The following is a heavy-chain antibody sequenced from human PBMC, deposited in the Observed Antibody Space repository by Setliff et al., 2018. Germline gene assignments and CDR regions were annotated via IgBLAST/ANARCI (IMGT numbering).Heavy chain of an antibody. D-gene: IGHD6-13*01. Sequence: SETLSLTCTVSGGSISSHYWSWIRQPPGKGLEWIGYIYYSGSTNYNPSLKSRVTISVDTSKNQFSLKLSSVTAADTAVYYCAREWGSSSWSSPRYYYYGMDVWGQGTTVTV. CDR2: IYYSGST. CDR3: AREWGSSSWSSPRYYYYGMDV. CDR1: GGSISSHY. V-gene: IGHV4-59*11. J-gene: IGHJ6*02.